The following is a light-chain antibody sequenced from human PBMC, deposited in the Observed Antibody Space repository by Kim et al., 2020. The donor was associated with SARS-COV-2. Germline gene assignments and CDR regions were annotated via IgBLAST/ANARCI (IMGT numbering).Light chain of an antibody. CDR3: QAWDSRTVI. CDR1: KLGDKY. Sequence: SYELTQPPSVSVSPGQTATITCSGDKLGDKYACWYQQRPGQSPVLVIYEGTERPSGIPERFSDSKSGTTATLTISGTQAMDEADYYCQAWDSRTVIFGGGTQLTVL. V-gene: IGLV3-1*01. J-gene: IGLJ2*01. CDR2: EGT.